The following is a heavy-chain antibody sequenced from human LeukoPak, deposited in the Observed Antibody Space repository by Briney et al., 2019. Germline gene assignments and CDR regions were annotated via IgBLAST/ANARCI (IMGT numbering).Heavy chain of an antibody. V-gene: IGHV3-23*01. Sequence: PGGSLRLSCAASGFTFSSYAMSWVRQAPGKGLEWVSTFSGSGGSTYYADSVKGRFTISRDNSKNTLYLQMNSLRAEDTAVYYCAKQLDFWRLGFDYWGQGTLVTVSS. D-gene: IGHD3-3*01. CDR3: AKQLDFWRLGFDY. CDR2: FSGSGGST. J-gene: IGHJ4*02. CDR1: GFTFSSYA.